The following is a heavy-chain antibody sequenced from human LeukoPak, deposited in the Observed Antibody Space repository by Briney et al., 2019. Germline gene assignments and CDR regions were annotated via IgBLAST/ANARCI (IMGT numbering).Heavy chain of an antibody. CDR2: IYPDDSDT. J-gene: IGHJ4*02. D-gene: IGHD4/OR15-4a*01. V-gene: IGHV5-51*01. CDR1: GYSFTSYW. CDR3: ARHGTNSFRSIDY. Sequence: GESLKISCKASGYSFTSYWIGWVRQLPGKDLEWMGVIYPDDSDTRYSPSFQGHVTISADRSINTAYLQWSGLKASDTAFYSCARHGTNSFRSIDYWGRGTLVTVSS.